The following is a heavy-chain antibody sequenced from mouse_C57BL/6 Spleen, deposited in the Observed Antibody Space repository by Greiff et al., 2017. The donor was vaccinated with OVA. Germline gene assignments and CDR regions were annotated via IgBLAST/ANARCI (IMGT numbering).Heavy chain of an antibody. CDR1: GFTFSSYG. J-gene: IGHJ2*01. CDR2: ISSGGSYT. D-gene: IGHD1-1*01. CDR3: ARQRDYYGSFDY. Sequence: DVQLVESGGDLVKPGGSLKLSCAASGFTFSSYGMSWVRQTPDKRLEWVATISSGGSYTYYPDSVKGRFTISRDNAKNTLYLQMSSLKSEDTAMYYCARQRDYYGSFDYWGQGTTLTVSS. V-gene: IGHV5-6*01.